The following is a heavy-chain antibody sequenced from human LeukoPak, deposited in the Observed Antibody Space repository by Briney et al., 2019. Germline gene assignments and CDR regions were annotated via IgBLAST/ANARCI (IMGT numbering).Heavy chain of an antibody. CDR1: GFTFTTYW. J-gene: IGHJ5*02. CDR3: ARVAAAVPDQ. CDR2: IKQDGSEK. V-gene: IGHV3-7*04. Sequence: PGGSLRLSCAASGFTFTTYWMSWVRQAPGKGQEWVANIKQDGSEKYYMDSVKGRFTISRDNAKNSLYLQMSSLRAEDTAVYYCARVAAAVPDQWGQGTLVTVSS. D-gene: IGHD6-13*01.